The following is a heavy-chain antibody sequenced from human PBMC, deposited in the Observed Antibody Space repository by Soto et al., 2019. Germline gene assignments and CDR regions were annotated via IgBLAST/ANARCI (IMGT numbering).Heavy chain of an antibody. CDR3: ERERSPLGLFGYYYYYYMDV. CDR1: GYTFTSYG. CDR2: ISAYNGNT. V-gene: IGHV1-18*01. J-gene: IGHJ6*03. D-gene: IGHD2-21*01. Sequence: ASVKVSCKASGYTFTSYGISWVRQAPGQGLEWLGWISAYNGNTNYAQKLQGRVTMTTDTSTSTAYMELRSLRSDDTAVYYCERERSPLGLFGYYYYYYMDVWGKGTTVTVSS.